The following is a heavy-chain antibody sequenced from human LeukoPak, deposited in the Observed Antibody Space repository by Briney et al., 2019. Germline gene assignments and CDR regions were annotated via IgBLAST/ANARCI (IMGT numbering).Heavy chain of an antibody. Sequence: ASVKVSCKASGYTFSDYYMHWVRQAPGQGLEWMGWINPDSGGTKYAQKFQGRVTMTRDTSISTAYMELSRLRSDDTAVYYCARGVGYSNYHYYYMDVWGKGTTVTVSS. V-gene: IGHV1-2*02. CDR2: INPDSGGT. D-gene: IGHD4-11*01. CDR1: GYTFSDYY. CDR3: ARGVGYSNYHYYYMDV. J-gene: IGHJ6*03.